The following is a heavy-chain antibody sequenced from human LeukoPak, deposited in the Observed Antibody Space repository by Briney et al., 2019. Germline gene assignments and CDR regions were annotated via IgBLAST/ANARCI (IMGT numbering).Heavy chain of an antibody. CDR2: IIPIFGTA. V-gene: IGHV1-69*13. Sequence: ASVKVSCKASGGTFSSYAISWVRQAPGQGLEWMGGIIPIFGTANYAQKFQGRVTITADESTSTAYMELSSLRSEDTAVYYCALREEGLWFGELLYGNWFDPWGQGTLVTVSS. D-gene: IGHD3-10*01. CDR3: ALREEGLWFGELLYGNWFDP. J-gene: IGHJ5*02. CDR1: GGTFSSYA.